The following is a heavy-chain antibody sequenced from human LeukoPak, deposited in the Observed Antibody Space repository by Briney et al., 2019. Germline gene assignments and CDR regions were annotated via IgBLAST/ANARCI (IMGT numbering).Heavy chain of an antibody. CDR1: GFTVSSNY. CDR3: ARGPFDRSSGY. CDR2: IYSGGST. V-gene: IGHV3-66*02. Sequence: GGSLRLSCAASGFTVSSNYMSWVRQAPGKGLEWVSVIYSGGSTYYADSVKGRFTISRDNSKNTLYLQMNSLRAEDTAVYYCARGPFDRSSGYWGQGTLVTVSS. J-gene: IGHJ4*02. D-gene: IGHD3-9*01.